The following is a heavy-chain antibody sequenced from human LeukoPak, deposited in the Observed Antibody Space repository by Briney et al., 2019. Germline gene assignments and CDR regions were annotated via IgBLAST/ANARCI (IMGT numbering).Heavy chain of an antibody. V-gene: IGHV3-53*01. D-gene: IGHD3-16*01. CDR2: IYSGGST. Sequence: GSLRLSCAASGFTVSSNYMSWVRQAPGKGLEWVSVIYSGGSTYYADSVRGRFTISRDNSKNTVSLQMESLRAEDTALYYCAKDYAVGSIDYWGQGTLVTVSS. CDR1: GFTVSSNY. CDR3: AKDYAVGSIDY. J-gene: IGHJ4*02.